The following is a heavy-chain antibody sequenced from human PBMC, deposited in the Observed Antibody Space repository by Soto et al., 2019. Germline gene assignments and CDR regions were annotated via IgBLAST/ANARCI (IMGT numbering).Heavy chain of an antibody. J-gene: IGHJ4*02. CDR1: GSTFSNIW. V-gene: IGHV3-7*03. CDR2: INHDGSEK. Sequence: GESLKISCAAYGSTFSNIWLSWVRQAPGKGLEWVANINHDGSEKYYVDSVKGRFTISRDNAKNSLYLQMNSLRAEDTAVYYCAMYGLGVSASPYRGQGALVTVSS. CDR3: AMYGLGVSASPY. D-gene: IGHD2-8*01.